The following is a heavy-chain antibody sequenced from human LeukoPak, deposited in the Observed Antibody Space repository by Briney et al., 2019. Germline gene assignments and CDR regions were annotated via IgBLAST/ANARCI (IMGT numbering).Heavy chain of an antibody. J-gene: IGHJ4*02. V-gene: IGHV1-8*01. D-gene: IGHD6-19*01. Sequence: ASVKVSCKASGYTFTSYDINWVRQATGQGLEWMGRMNPNSGNTGYAQKFQGRVTMTRNTSISTAYMELSSLRSEDTAVYYCARGGYSSGWYKLDFDYWGQGTLVTVSS. CDR3: ARGGYSSGWYKLDFDY. CDR1: GYTFTSYD. CDR2: MNPNSGNT.